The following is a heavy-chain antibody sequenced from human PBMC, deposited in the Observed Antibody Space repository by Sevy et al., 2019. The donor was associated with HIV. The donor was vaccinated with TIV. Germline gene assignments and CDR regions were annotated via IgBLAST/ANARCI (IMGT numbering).Heavy chain of an antibody. V-gene: IGHV1-2*06. Sequence: ASVKVSCKTTGYIFSDYNMHWVRQAPGQGLEWMALINPNSGVTIYAQKFRGRVSLTRDTSMSTAYMELSALTSDDTAVYYCVREDNNAPRTLLSFDIWGQGTMVTVSS. J-gene: IGHJ3*02. D-gene: IGHD1-20*01. CDR2: INPNSGVT. CDR3: VREDNNAPRTLLSFDI. CDR1: GYIFSDYN.